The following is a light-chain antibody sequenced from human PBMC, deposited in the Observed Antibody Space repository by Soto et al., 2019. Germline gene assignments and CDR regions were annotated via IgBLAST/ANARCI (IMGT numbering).Light chain of an antibody. J-gene: IGKJ4*01. Sequence: DIQMTQSPSSLSASVGDTVTLTCRASQGIANSLAWYQQKPGKVPDLLIYSASTLHSGVPSRFRGSGSGSHFTLTISGLQPEDAATYYCQRYNNAQLTFGGGTKVEIK. V-gene: IGKV1-27*01. CDR3: QRYNNAQLT. CDR2: SAS. CDR1: QGIANS.